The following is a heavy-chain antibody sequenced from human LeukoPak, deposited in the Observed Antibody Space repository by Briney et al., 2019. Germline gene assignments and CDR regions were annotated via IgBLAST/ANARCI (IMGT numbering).Heavy chain of an antibody. J-gene: IGHJ4*02. CDR3: ARDPLRYLRVGHYDY. Sequence: GGSLRLSCAASGFNFSTSAMNWVRQVPGKELEWVSSIDYDSSHIYYAASVRGRFTISRDNARNSVYLQMNSLRVEDTAVYYCARDPLRYLRVGHYDYWGQGTLVAVSS. CDR2: IDYDSSHI. V-gene: IGHV3-21*01. CDR1: GFNFSTSA. D-gene: IGHD3-9*01.